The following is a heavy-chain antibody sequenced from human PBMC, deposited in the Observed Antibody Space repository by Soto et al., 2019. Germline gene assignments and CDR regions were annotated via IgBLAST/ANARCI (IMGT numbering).Heavy chain of an antibody. V-gene: IGHV1-69*13. D-gene: IGHD3-10*01. CDR1: GGTFSSYA. J-gene: IGHJ4*02. CDR3: ARGPRSSGSLIFLFDY. Sequence: SVKVSCKASGGTFSSYAISWVRQAPGQGLEWMGGIIPIFGTANYAQKFQGRVTITADESTSTAYMELSSLRSEDTAVYYCARGPRSSGSLIFLFDYWGQGTLVTVSS. CDR2: IIPIFGTA.